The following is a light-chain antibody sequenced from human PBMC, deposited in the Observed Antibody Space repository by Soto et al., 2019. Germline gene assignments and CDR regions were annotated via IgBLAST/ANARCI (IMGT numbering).Light chain of an antibody. CDR2: GAS. J-gene: IGKJ4*01. CDR1: QSVSRN. Sequence: EIVMTQSPATLSVSPGEGATLSCRASQSVSRNLAWYQLKPGQAPRLLIYGASTRATGIPARFSGSGSGTEFTLTISSLQSEDFAVYYCQQYNNWPPLTFGGGTKVDIK. V-gene: IGKV3-15*01. CDR3: QQYNNWPPLT.